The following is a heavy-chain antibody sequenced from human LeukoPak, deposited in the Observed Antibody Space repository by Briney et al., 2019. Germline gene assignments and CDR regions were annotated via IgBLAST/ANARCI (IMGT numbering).Heavy chain of an antibody. D-gene: IGHD2-2*02. CDR1: GYTFTSYG. CDR3: ARGVRRLDYTKVEYSYFYYMDV. J-gene: IGHJ6*03. Sequence: ASVKVSCKASGYTFTSYGISWVRQAPGQGLEWMGWISAYNGNTNYAQKLQGRVTMTTDTSTSTAYMELRSLRSDDTAVYYCARGVRRLDYTKVEYSYFYYMDVWGKGTTVTVSS. V-gene: IGHV1-18*01. CDR2: ISAYNGNT.